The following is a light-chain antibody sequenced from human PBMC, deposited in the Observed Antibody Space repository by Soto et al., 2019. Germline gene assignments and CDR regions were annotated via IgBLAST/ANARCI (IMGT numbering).Light chain of an antibody. J-gene: IGLJ2*01. CDR2: EVN. CDR1: SSDIGAYNF. Sequence: QSALTQPPSASGSPGQSVTISCSGSSSDIGAYNFVSWYQQHPGQAPKLMIFEVNQRPSGVPNRFSGSKSGNTASLTVSGLQAEDEADYYCSSFVGDNDVIFGGGTKLTVL. V-gene: IGLV2-8*01. CDR3: SSFVGDNDVI.